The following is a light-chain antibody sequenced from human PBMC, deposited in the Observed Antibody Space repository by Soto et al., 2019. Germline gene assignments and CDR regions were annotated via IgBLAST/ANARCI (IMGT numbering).Light chain of an antibody. V-gene: IGKV3-20*01. Sequence: EIVLTQSPATLAFSAGQRATITCRASQSVRTYLAWYRQKPGQSPRLLXYDASNRATGIPARFSGSGSGTDLTLTISRLEPEDFAVYYCQQYGSSPQFTFGQGTRLEI. J-gene: IGKJ5*01. CDR2: DAS. CDR3: QQYGSSPQFT. CDR1: QSVRTY.